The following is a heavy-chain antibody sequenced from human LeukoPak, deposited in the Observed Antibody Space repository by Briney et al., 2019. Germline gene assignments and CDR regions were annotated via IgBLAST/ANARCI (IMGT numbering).Heavy chain of an antibody. CDR3: AKPTRGSGSFLIDF. V-gene: IGHV3-33*06. D-gene: IGHD1-26*01. CDR1: GFTFSSYG. J-gene: IGHJ4*02. CDR2: IWNDGSDK. Sequence: GGSLRLSCAASGFTFSSYGMHWARQAPGKGLEWVAVIWNDGSDKYYADSVKGRFTISRDNSENTLYLQMNSLRAEDTAVYYCAKPTRGSGSFLIDFWGQGTLVTVSS.